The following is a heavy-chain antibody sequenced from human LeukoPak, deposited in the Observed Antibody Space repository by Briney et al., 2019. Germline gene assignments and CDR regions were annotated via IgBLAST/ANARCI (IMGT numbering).Heavy chain of an antibody. CDR3: ASLTYYYDRELFDY. J-gene: IGHJ4*02. CDR2: ISSSGSTI. CDR1: GFTFSSYE. Sequence: GGSLRLSCAASGFTFSSYEMNWVRQAPGKGLEWVSYISSSGSTIYYADSVKGRFTISRDNAKNSLYLQMNSLRAEDTAVYYCASLTYYYDRELFDYWGQGTLVTVSS. V-gene: IGHV3-48*03. D-gene: IGHD3-22*01.